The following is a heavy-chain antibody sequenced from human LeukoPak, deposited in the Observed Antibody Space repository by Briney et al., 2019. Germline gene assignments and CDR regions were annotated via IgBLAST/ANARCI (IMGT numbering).Heavy chain of an antibody. Sequence: EASVKLSCKASGYTFTGYYMHGVRQAPGQGLEEMGWINPNSGGTNYAQKFQGRVTMTRDTSISTAYMELSRLRSDDTAVYYCARENSSSWCWDNYYYYYMDVWGKGTTVTVSS. V-gene: IGHV1-2*02. D-gene: IGHD6-13*01. CDR2: INPNSGGT. CDR1: GYTFTGYY. CDR3: ARENSSSWCWDNYYYYYMDV. J-gene: IGHJ6*03.